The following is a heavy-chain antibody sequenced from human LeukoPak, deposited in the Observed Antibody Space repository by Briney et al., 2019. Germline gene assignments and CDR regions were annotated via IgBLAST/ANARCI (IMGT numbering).Heavy chain of an antibody. Sequence: GGSLRLSCAASGFTFSSYRMHWVRQAPGKGLVWVSRINTDGSSTSYADSVKGRFTISRDNAKNTLYLQMNSLRAEDTAVYYCATFIVGATTDYWGQGTLVTVSS. D-gene: IGHD1-26*01. CDR2: INTDGSST. V-gene: IGHV3-74*01. J-gene: IGHJ4*02. CDR3: ATFIVGATTDY. CDR1: GFTFSSYR.